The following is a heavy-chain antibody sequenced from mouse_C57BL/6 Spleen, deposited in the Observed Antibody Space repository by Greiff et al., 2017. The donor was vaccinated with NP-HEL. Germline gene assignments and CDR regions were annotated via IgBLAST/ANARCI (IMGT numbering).Heavy chain of an antibody. J-gene: IGHJ3*01. Sequence: VQLQQSGPELVKPGASVKLSCKASGYTFTSYDINWVKQRPGQGLEWIGWIYPRDGSTKYNEKFKGKATLTVDTSSSTAYMELHSLTSEDSAVYFCARGAQATIAWFAYWGQGTLVTVSA. CDR3: ARGAQATIAWFAY. D-gene: IGHD3-2*02. CDR2: IYPRDGST. V-gene: IGHV1-85*01. CDR1: GYTFTSYD.